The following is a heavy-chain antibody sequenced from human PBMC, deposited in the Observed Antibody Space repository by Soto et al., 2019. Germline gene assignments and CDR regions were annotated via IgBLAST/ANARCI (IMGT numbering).Heavy chain of an antibody. CDR1: GFSLNTNEVS. Sequence: QITLKESGPTLVKPTQTLTLTCTFSGFSLNTNEVSVGWIRQPPGKALEWLALIYWHDDKRYSPSLKSRRTITKDSAKNLSVLTMTIKDPVYTATYYCAHRHTSVSYRFDYWGQGTLVTVTS. V-gene: IGHV2-5*01. J-gene: IGHJ4*02. CDR2: IYWHDDK. D-gene: IGHD1-26*01. CDR3: AHRHTSVSYRFDY.